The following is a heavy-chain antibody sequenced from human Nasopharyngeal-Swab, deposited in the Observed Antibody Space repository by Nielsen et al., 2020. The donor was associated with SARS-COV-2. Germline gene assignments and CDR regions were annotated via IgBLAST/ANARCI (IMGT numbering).Heavy chain of an antibody. CDR1: GGSISSYY. J-gene: IGHJ6*02. D-gene: IGHD3-9*01. V-gene: IGHV4-34*01. CDR3: ARVYFDWLLSGYYYGMDV. CDR2: INHSGST. Sequence: SETLSLTCTVSGGSISSYYWSWIRQPPGKGLEWIGEINHSGSTNYNPSLKSRVTISVDTSKSQFSLKLSSVTAADTAAYYCARVYFDWLLSGYYYGMDVWGQGTTVTVSS.